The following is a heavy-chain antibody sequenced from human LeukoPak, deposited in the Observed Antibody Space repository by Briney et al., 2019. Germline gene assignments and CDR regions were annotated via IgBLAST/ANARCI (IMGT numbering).Heavy chain of an antibody. CDR3: VRSAANSYCS. CDR2: ISSRSTYI. Sequence: GGSLRLSRAASEFSFSSHNMGVVCQAPGGGVECGSFISSRSTYIYHAASLKGRFSIYRDNAQNTLYLQINSLRAEDTAMYYSVRSAANSYCSWGRGTLVSVTS. D-gene: IGHD5-18*01. CDR1: EFSFSSHN. J-gene: IGHJ5*02. V-gene: IGHV3-21*01.